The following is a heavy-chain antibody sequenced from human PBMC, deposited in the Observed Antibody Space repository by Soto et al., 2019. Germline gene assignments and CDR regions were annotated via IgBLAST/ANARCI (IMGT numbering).Heavy chain of an antibody. V-gene: IGHV4-34*01. CDR3: ARVFGSSWYLGYYYGMDV. CDR2: INHSGST. Sequence: QVQLQQWGAGLLKPSETLSLTCAVYGGSFSGYYWSWIRQPPGKGLEWIGEINHSGSTNYIPSLKSRVTISVDTSKNQFSLKLSSVTAADTAVYYCARVFGSSWYLGYYYGMDVWGQGTTVTVSS. CDR1: GGSFSGYY. J-gene: IGHJ6*02. D-gene: IGHD6-13*01.